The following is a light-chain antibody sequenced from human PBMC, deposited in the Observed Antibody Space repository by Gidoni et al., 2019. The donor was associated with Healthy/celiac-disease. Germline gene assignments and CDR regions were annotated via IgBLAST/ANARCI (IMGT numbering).Light chain of an antibody. Sequence: DIVITHSPATLSVSPGERATLSCRASHSVSSTLAWYQQKPGRAPRLLLYGASTRATGIPARCSGSGSGTEFTLTISSLQSEDFAVYYCQQYNNWPSLTFGGXTKVEIK. V-gene: IGKV3-15*01. CDR3: QQYNNWPSLT. CDR2: GAS. CDR1: HSVSST. J-gene: IGKJ4*02.